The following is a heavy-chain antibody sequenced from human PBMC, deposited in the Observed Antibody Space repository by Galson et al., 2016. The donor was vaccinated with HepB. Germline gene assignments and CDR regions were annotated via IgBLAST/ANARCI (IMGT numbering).Heavy chain of an antibody. CDR3: AREERGYSLNAFDM. D-gene: IGHD2-15*01. Sequence: SETLSLTCAVSGGSISSSDWWSWVRQPPGQGLEWIGQIFHSGRVHYTPSLASRVTMSVDTSNNQFSLKVSSVTAADTAVYYCAREERGYSLNAFDMWGQGTMVTVSS. V-gene: IGHV4-4*02. CDR1: GGSISSSDW. CDR2: IFHSGRV. J-gene: IGHJ3*02.